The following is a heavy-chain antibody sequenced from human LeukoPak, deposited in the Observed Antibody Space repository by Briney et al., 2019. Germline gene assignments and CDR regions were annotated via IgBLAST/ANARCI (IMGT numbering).Heavy chain of an antibody. CDR2: IYYSGST. V-gene: IGHV4-39*07. Sequence: PSGTPSPTLTVSGGSLRSSSYYWGGVRPPPGKGVGWVGGIYYSGSTYYNPSLKSRVTISVDTSKNQFSLKLSSVTAADTAVYYCARDTRSGSGYGVRWFDPWGQGTLVTVSS. D-gene: IGHD3-22*01. J-gene: IGHJ5*02. CDR1: GGSLRSSSYY. CDR3: ARDTRSGSGYGVRWFDP.